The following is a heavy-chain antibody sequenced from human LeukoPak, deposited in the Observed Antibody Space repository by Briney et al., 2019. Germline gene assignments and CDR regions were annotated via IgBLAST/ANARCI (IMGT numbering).Heavy chain of an antibody. V-gene: IGHV3-73*01. D-gene: IGHD4-17*01. CDR1: GFTFSGSA. J-gene: IGHJ4*02. CDR2: IRSKANSYAT. CDR3: TSATPGDPLRFDY. Sequence: QPGGSLRLSCAASGFTFSGSAMHWVRQASGKGLEWVGRIRSKANSYATAYAASVKGRFTISRDDAKNTAYLQMNSLKSEDTAVSYCTSATPGDPLRFDYWGQGTLATVSS.